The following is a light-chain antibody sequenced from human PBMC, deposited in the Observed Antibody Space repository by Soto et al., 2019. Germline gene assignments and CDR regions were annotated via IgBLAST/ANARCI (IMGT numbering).Light chain of an antibody. V-gene: IGKV3-15*01. J-gene: IGKJ5*01. CDR3: QQYNNWPIT. CDR1: QNINNN. CDR2: GAY. Sequence: EIVMTQSPATLSVSPGERATLFCRASQNINNNLAWYQQKPGQAPRLLIYGAYTRATGIPATFSGSGSGTEFTLTISSLQSEDFAVYYCQQYNNWPITFGQGTRLEIK.